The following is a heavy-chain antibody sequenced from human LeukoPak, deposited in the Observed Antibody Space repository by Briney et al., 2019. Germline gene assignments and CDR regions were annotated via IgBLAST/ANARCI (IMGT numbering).Heavy chain of an antibody. CDR2: ISYDGSTK. Sequence: GGCLRLSCAASGFTFNNFGMHCVSDAPREGLERGAVISYDGSTKYYADSVKGRFTISRDNSKNTLYLQMNSLRAEDTAVYYCARDYCSGGSCMDYWGQGTLVTVSS. CDR1: GFTFNNFG. J-gene: IGHJ4*02. V-gene: IGHV3-30-3*01. D-gene: IGHD2-15*01. CDR3: ARDYCSGGSCMDY.